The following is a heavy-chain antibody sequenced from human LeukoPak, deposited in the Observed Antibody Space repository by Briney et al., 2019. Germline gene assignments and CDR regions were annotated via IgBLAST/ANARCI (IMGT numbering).Heavy chain of an antibody. V-gene: IGHV3-21*01. Sequence: GGSLRLSCAASGFTLSYYSMNWVRQAPGKGLEWVSSISSSSAYIYYADSVKGRFTISRDNARNSLYLRMNSLRAEDTAVYYCARDEGGDIVVVTATQPHFDYWGQGTLVTVSS. J-gene: IGHJ4*02. CDR3: ARDEGGDIVVVTATQPHFDY. CDR1: GFTLSYYS. CDR2: ISSSSAYI. D-gene: IGHD2-21*02.